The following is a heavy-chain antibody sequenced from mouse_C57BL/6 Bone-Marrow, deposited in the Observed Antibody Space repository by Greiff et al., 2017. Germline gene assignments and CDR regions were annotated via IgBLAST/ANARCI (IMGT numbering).Heavy chain of an antibody. Sequence: EVQLQQSGAELVRPGASVKLSCTASGFNIKDDYMHWVKQRPEQGLEWIGWIDPENGDTEYASKFQGKATITADTSSNTAYLQLSSLTSEDTAVYYCTTMEKYDYDGGGYYFDYWGQGTTLTVSS. V-gene: IGHV14-4*01. J-gene: IGHJ2*01. CDR2: IDPENGDT. D-gene: IGHD2-4*01. CDR3: TTMEKYDYDGGGYYFDY. CDR1: GFNIKDDY.